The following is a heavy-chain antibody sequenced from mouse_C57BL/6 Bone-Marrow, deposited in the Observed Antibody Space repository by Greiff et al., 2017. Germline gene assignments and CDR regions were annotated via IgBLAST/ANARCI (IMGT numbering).Heavy chain of an antibody. CDR1: GYTFTDYY. D-gene: IGHD3-3*01. J-gene: IGHJ3*01. CDR3: ARFGWAWFAY. V-gene: IGHV1-19*01. CDR2: INPYNGGT. Sequence: EVKLMESGPVLVKPGASVKMSCKASGYTFTDYYMNWVKQSHGKSLEWIGVINPYNGGTSYNQKFKGKATLTVDKSSSTAYMELNSLTSGDSAVYYCARFGWAWFAYWGQGTLVTVSA.